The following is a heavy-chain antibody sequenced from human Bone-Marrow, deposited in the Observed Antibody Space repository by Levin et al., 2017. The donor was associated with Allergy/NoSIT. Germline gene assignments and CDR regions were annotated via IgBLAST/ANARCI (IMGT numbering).Heavy chain of an antibody. D-gene: IGHD2-2*01. V-gene: IGHV3-53*01. CDR2: IYTDGST. J-gene: IGHJ4*02. Sequence: GGSLRLSCAASEFTVSSNYMTWVRQAPGKGLECVSFIYTDGSTYYADSVRGRFTISRDNSKNTLYLQLNSLRVEDTAIYYCASAGDCTGSSCYALDYWGQGTPVTVSS. CDR1: EFTVSSNY. CDR3: ASAGDCTGSSCYALDY.